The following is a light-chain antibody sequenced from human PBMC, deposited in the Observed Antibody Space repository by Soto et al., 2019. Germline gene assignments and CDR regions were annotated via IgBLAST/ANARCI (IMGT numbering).Light chain of an antibody. V-gene: IGKV3-15*01. CDR2: AAS. Sequence: EIVLTQSPGTLSLSPGEGATLSCRASQSVTSSYLAWYQQKPGQAPRLLIYAASTRATGIPARFSGSGSGTEFTLTISSLQSEDFAVYYCQQYYRWPQTFGQGTKVDI. J-gene: IGKJ1*01. CDR3: QQYYRWPQT. CDR1: QSVTSSY.